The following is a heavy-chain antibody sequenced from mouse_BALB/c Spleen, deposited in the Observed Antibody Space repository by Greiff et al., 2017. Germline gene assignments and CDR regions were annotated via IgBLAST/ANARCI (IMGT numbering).Heavy chain of an antibody. CDR3: ARHYGYDGAWFAY. V-gene: IGHV1-14*01. J-gene: IGHJ3*01. Sequence: EVQLQQSGPELVKPGASVKMSCKASGYTFTDYVISWVKQRTGQGLEWIGYINPYNDGTKYNEKFKGKATLTSDKSSSTAYMELSSLTSEESAVYYCARHYGYDGAWFAYWGQGTLVTVSA. D-gene: IGHD2-2*01. CDR1: GYTFTDYV. CDR2: INPYNDGT.